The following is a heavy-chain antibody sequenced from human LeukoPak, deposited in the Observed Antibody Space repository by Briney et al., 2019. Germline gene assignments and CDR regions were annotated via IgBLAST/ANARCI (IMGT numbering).Heavy chain of an antibody. D-gene: IGHD4-11*01. J-gene: IGHJ5*02. Sequence: SETLSLTCTVSGYSISSVYYWGWIRQPPGKGLEWIGGVYRSGSTYYNPSLKSRVTISVDTSKNQFSLNLSSVTAADTAVYYCARGTTGYNWFDPWGQGTLVTVPS. CDR2: VYRSGST. CDR3: ARGTTGYNWFDP. V-gene: IGHV4-38-2*02. CDR1: GYSISSVYY.